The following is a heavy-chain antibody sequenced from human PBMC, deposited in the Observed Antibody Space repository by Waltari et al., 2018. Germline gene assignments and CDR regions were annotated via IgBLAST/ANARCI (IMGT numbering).Heavy chain of an antibody. CDR2: VYYGGAS. CDR3: VRPERGSYYYFDS. Sequence: QLQLQESGPGLVKPSETLSLSCTVSGGSLSSSGFYWGWIRQSPGMGLEWIGSVYYGGASYYNPSLESRVTMSIDTSQRHFSLRLTSVTVADTAVYYCVRPERGSYYYFDSWGQGTLVIVSS. D-gene: IGHD3-16*01. J-gene: IGHJ4*02. V-gene: IGHV4-39*02. CDR1: GGSLSSSGFY.